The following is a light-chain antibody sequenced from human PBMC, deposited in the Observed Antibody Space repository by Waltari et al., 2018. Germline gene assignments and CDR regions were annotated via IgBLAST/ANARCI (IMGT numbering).Light chain of an antibody. CDR3: QQLETYPIT. J-gene: IGKJ5*01. Sequence: IQLTQSPSSLSASVGDRVTITCRAGQVISKSLAWYQQKPGKAPKLLIYAASSLQGGVPSRFSGSGYGTDFALTISSLQPEDSATYYCQQLETYPITFGQGTRLEIK. V-gene: IGKV1-9*01. CDR1: QVISKS. CDR2: AAS.